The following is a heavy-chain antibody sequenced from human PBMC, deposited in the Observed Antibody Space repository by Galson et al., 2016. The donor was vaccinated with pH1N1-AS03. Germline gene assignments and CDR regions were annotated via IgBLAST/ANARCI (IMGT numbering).Heavy chain of an antibody. CDR2: IFPGDSDT. D-gene: IGHD1-14*01. CDR3: VRTKATREGWTPFAC. Sequence: QSGAEVKKPGESLKISCKASEYTFSTYWIAWVRQMPGKGLQWMGIIFPGDSDTTYAPSFQGQVTISADRSITTVYLQWDSLKASDTAIYYCVRTKATREGWTPFACWGQGTLVTVSS. CDR1: EYTFSTYW. V-gene: IGHV5-51*01. J-gene: IGHJ4*01.